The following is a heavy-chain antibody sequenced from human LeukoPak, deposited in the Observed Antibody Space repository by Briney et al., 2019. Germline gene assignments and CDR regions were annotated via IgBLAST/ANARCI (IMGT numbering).Heavy chain of an antibody. D-gene: IGHD1-20*01. J-gene: IGHJ3*02. CDR2: IIPIFGTA. Sequence: SVKVSCKASGGTFSSYAISWVRQAPGQGREWMGRIIPIFGTASYAQKFQGRVTITTDESTSTAYMELSSLRSEDTAVYYCARGALITGRIAFDIWGQGTMVTVSS. CDR1: GGTFSSYA. V-gene: IGHV1-69*05. CDR3: ARGALITGRIAFDI.